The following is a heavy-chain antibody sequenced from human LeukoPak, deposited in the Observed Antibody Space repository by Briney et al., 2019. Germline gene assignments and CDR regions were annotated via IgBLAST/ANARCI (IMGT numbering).Heavy chain of an antibody. CDR2: ISGSGAAT. CDR3: ATEGVPTTIVAYEF. J-gene: IGHJ4*02. V-gene: IGHV3-23*01. Sequence: GGSLRLSCVASGFTFRSYSMNWVRQAPGKGLEWVSAISGSGAATFNADSVKGRFTISRDNSKNTLYLRMNSLRAEDTAVYYCATEGVPTTIVAYEFWGQGTLVTVSS. CDR1: GFTFRSYS. D-gene: IGHD2-2*01.